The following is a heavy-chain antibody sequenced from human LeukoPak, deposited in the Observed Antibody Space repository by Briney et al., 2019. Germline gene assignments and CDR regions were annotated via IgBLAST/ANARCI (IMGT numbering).Heavy chain of an antibody. Sequence: KPSETPSPTRAGEGGSFSDYYWAWNRQPPGKGLGWIGEINHRGSTNYNPSLQSRVTISVDTSKNQFSLKLTSVTAADTAVYYCASRHGYYNWFDPWGQGTLVTVSS. CDR2: INHRGST. CDR1: GGSFSDYY. V-gene: IGHV4-34*01. J-gene: IGHJ5*02. CDR3: ASRHGYYNWFDP. D-gene: IGHD5-24*01.